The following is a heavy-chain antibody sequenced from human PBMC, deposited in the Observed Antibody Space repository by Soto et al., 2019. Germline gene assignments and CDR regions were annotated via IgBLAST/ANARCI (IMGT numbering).Heavy chain of an antibody. Sequence: QVQLVESGGGLVQTSGSLRLACVASGFTFSDYYMSWVRQAPGKGLEWVSYISSSGNTIYYADSVKGRFTISRDNAKNSVYLQMTSLRAEDTALYFCAKMSSENYYDPVFSWGQGTLVTVSS. J-gene: IGHJ4*02. CDR3: AKMSSENYYDPVFS. D-gene: IGHD3-22*01. CDR2: ISSSGNTI. CDR1: GFTFSDYY. V-gene: IGHV3-11*01.